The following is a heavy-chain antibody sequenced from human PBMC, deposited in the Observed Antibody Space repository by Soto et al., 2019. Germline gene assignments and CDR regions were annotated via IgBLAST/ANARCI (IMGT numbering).Heavy chain of an antibody. D-gene: IGHD3-22*01. CDR3: ARDIDYYDSSGYQDH. CDR2: ISTSGNTI. J-gene: IGHJ4*02. CDR1: GFTFSSYE. V-gene: IGHV3-48*03. Sequence: EVQLVESGGGLLQPGGSLRLSGAASGFTFSSYEMNWVRQAPGKGLEWVSYISTSGNTIHYADSVKGRFTISRDNAKNSLFLQMNSLRAEDTAVYYCARDIDYYDSSGYQDHWGQGTLVTVSS.